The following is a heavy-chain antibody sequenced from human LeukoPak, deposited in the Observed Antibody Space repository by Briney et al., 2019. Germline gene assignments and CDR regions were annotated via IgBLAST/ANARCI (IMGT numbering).Heavy chain of an antibody. CDR1: GGTFSSYA. CDR2: IIPIFGTA. D-gene: IGHD3-9*01. CDR3: ARAETYYDILTGYRYWYYFDY. J-gene: IGHJ4*02. Sequence: GASVKVSCKASGGTFSSYAISWVRQAPGQGLEWMGGIIPIFGTANYAQKFQGRVTITADESTSTAYMELSSLRSEDTAVYYCARAETYYDILTGYRYWYYFDYWGQGTLVTVSS. V-gene: IGHV1-69*13.